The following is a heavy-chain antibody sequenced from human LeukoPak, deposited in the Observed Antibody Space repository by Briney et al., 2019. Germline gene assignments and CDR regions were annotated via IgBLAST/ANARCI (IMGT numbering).Heavy chain of an antibody. Sequence: SETLSLTCSISGGSISSYYWSWVRQPPGKGLEWIAYIYYTGSTNYNPSLKSRVTISIDTSKNQFSLKLSSVTAADTAVYYCATSRAFRGAYYFDHWGQGTLVTVSS. D-gene: IGHD3-10*01. CDR2: IYYTGST. CDR1: GGSISSYY. CDR3: ATSRAFRGAYYFDH. J-gene: IGHJ4*02. V-gene: IGHV4-59*01.